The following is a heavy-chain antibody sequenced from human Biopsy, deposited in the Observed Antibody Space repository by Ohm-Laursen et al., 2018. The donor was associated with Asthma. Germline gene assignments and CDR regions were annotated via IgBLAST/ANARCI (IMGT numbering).Heavy chain of an antibody. CDR3: ARGVVYGGDSYAEYFQH. CDR2: IYYSGST. J-gene: IGHJ1*01. D-gene: IGHD4-23*01. Sequence: SDTLSLTCTVSYGSITSGGYYWTWIRQHPGKGLEWIGFIYYSGSTYYNPSLKSRVSISVDTSKNQFFLGLSSVTAADTAVYYCARGVVYGGDSYAEYFQHWGQGTLVTVSS. CDR1: YGSITSGGYY. V-gene: IGHV4-31*03.